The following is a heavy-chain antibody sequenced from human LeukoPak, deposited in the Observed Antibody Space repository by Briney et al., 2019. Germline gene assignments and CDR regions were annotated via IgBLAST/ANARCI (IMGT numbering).Heavy chain of an antibody. Sequence: PSETLSLTCTVSGGSISSYYWSWIRQPPGKGLEWIGYIYYSGSTNYNPSLKSRVTISVDTSKNQFSLELSSVTAADTAVYYCARLSDYYDSSGYYLDYWGQGTLVTVSS. CDR2: IYYSGST. CDR3: ARLSDYYDSSGYYLDY. J-gene: IGHJ4*02. V-gene: IGHV4-59*08. D-gene: IGHD3-22*01. CDR1: GGSISSYY.